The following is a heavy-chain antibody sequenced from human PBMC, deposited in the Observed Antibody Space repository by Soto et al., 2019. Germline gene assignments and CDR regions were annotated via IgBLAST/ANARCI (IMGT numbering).Heavy chain of an antibody. CDR3: AKDGSLYDFWSGYYDY. CDR1: GFTFSSYA. D-gene: IGHD3-3*01. Sequence: AGGSLRLSCAASGFTFSSYAMSWVRQAPGKGLEWVSAISGSGGSTYYADSVKGRFTISRDNSKNTLYLQMNSLRAEDTAVYYCAKDGSLYDFWSGYYDYWGQGTLVTVSS. J-gene: IGHJ4*02. V-gene: IGHV3-23*01. CDR2: ISGSGGST.